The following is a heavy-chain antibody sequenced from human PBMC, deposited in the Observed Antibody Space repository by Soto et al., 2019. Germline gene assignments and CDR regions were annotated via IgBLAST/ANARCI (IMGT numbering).Heavy chain of an antibody. CDR3: ARAGSTVTILDY. CDR2: IKQDGSDK. J-gene: IGHJ4*02. V-gene: IGHV3-7*01. CDR1: GFTFSSYW. Sequence: EVQLVESGGSLVQPGGSLRLSCAASGFTFSSYWMSWVRQAPGKGLEWVANIKQDGSDKYYVDSVKGRFTISRDNAKNSLYLQMNSVRAEDTAVYYCARAGSTVTILDYWGKGTLVTVSS. D-gene: IGHD4-17*01.